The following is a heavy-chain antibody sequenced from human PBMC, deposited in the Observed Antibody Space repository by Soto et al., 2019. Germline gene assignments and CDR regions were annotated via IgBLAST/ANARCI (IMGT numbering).Heavy chain of an antibody. CDR3: ARGGMGSGWSLSLPYYFYY. CDR2: ISSSSSYI. Sequence: PGGSLRLSCAASGFTFSSYSMNWVRQAPGKGLEWVSSISSSSSYIYYADSVKGRFTISRDNAKNSLYLQMNSLRAEDTAVYYCARGGMGSGWSLSLPYYFYYCSQGTLVTVSS. D-gene: IGHD6-19*01. CDR1: GFTFSSYS. V-gene: IGHV3-21*01. J-gene: IGHJ4*02.